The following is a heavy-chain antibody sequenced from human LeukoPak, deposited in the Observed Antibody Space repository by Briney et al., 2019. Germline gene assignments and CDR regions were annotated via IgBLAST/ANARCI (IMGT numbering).Heavy chain of an antibody. CDR2: IYYSGST. CDR3: ARHNFDYYYYYMDV. CDR1: GGSIGSSSYY. V-gene: IGHV4-39*01. J-gene: IGHJ6*03. Sequence: PSETLSLTCTVSGGSIGSSSYYWGWIRQPPGKGLEWIGSIYYSGSTYYNPSLKSRVTISVDTSKNQFSLKLSSVTAADTAVYYCARHNFDYYYYYMDVWGKGTTVTVSS.